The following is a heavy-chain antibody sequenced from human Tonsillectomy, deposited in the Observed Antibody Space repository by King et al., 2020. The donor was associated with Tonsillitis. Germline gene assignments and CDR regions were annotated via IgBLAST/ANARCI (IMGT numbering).Heavy chain of an antibody. J-gene: IGHJ6*02. CDR2: MWYDGSYK. CDR1: GFTFSSYG. Sequence: VQLVESGGGVVQPGRSLRLSCVASGFTFSSYGVHGVRQAPGKGLEWVALMWYDGSYKYYADSVAGRFTISRDNSKNTLYLQMNSLRAEDTAVYFCATDRDFFTSYYYYRLDIWGQGTTVTVSS. CDR3: ATDRDFFTSYYYYRLDI. V-gene: IGHV3-33*01. D-gene: IGHD3-3*01.